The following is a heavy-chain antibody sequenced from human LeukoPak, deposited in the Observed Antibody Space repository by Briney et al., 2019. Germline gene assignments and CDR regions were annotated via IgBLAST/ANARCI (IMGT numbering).Heavy chain of an antibody. Sequence: GGSLRLSCAASGFTFSSYEMNWVRQAPGKGLEWVSYISSSGSTIYYADSVKGRFTISRDNSKNTLYLQMGSLRAEDMAVYYCARALTLWFGELSHFDYWGQGTLVTVSS. D-gene: IGHD3-10*01. CDR2: ISSSGSTI. CDR3: ARALTLWFGELSHFDY. J-gene: IGHJ4*02. CDR1: GFTFSSYE. V-gene: IGHV3-48*03.